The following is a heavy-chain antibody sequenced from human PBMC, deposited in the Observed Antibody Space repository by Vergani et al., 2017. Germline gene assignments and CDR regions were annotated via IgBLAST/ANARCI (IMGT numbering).Heavy chain of an antibody. CDR2: IYSGGST. Sequence: EVQLVESGGGLVQPGGSLRLSCAASGFTVSSNYMSWVRQAPGKGLEWVSVIYSGGSTYYAASVKGRFTISRDNSKNTLYRQRNSLRAEDTAVYYCAKAGAVGGSRPTDYWGQGTLVTVSS. J-gene: IGHJ4*02. D-gene: IGHD6-19*01. CDR3: AKAGAVGGSRPTDY. CDR1: GFTVSSNY. V-gene: IGHV3-66*01.